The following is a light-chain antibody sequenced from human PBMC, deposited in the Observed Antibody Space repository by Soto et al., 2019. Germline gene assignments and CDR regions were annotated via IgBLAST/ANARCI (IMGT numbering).Light chain of an antibody. Sequence: EIVLTQSPGTLSLSPGERATLSCRASQTISNSLLAWYQQKLGQSLRLLIYGASSRATGIPDRFIGSGSGTDFTLTISRLEPEDFAVYACQQYGRAPITFGQGTRLEIK. CDR3: QQYGRAPIT. CDR1: QTISNSL. V-gene: IGKV3-20*01. J-gene: IGKJ5*01. CDR2: GAS.